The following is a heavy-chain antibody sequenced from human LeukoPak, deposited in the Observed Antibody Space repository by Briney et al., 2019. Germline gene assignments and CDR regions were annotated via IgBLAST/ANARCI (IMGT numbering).Heavy chain of an antibody. CDR2: INPNSGGT. CDR3: ARDSPSIVGANS. V-gene: IGHV1-2*02. D-gene: IGHD1-26*01. CDR1: GYTFTGYY. Sequence: ASVKVSCKASGYTFTGYYMHWVRQAPGQGLEWMGSINPNSGGTNYAQKFQGRVTMTRDTSISTAYMELSRLRSDDTAVYYCARDSPSIVGANSWGQGTLVTVSS. J-gene: IGHJ4*02.